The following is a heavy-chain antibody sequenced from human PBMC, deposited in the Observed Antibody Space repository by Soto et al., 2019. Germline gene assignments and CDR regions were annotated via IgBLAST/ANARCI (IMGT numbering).Heavy chain of an antibody. CDR2: IYQSGDINYS. J-gene: IGHJ5*02. Sequence: QVQLQESGPGLVKPSGTLSLTCAVSGGSITSSNWWRWVRQTPEKGLEWIGEIYQSGDINYSNYTPSLKNRVSRSLDKSKNHFSLNVISVPAADTALYYCARGGDISGRGGGLYWFDPWGHGTQVTVSS. D-gene: IGHD6-19*01. CDR3: ARGGDISGRGGGLYWFDP. CDR1: GGSITSSNW. V-gene: IGHV4-4*02.